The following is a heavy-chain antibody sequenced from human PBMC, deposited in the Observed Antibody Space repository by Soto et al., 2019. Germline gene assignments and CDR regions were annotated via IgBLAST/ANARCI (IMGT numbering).Heavy chain of an antibody. D-gene: IGHD3-22*01. J-gene: IGHJ6*02. CDR2: IYYSGST. Sequence: PSETLSLTCTVSGGSISSGGYYWSWIRQHPGKGLEWIGYIYYSGSTYYNPSLKSRVTISVDTSKNQFSLKLCSVTAAYTALFYFARGSSGYPSHYGMDVWGQGTTVTVSS. V-gene: IGHV4-31*03. CDR3: ARGSSGYPSHYGMDV. CDR1: GGSISSGGYY.